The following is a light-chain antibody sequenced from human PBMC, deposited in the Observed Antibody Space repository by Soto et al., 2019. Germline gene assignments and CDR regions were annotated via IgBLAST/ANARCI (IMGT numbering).Light chain of an antibody. J-gene: IGKJ1*01. CDR3: QQYNNWPRT. V-gene: IGKV3-15*01. CDR1: QSVGTN. Sequence: EIVLTQSPATLSVSPGELATLSCRTSQSVGTNLAWYQQKPGQAPRLLMYGAFIRAPGFPVRFRGTGSGSEFTLTISSVQSEDGALYYCQQYNNWPRTFGQGTKVDIK. CDR2: GAF.